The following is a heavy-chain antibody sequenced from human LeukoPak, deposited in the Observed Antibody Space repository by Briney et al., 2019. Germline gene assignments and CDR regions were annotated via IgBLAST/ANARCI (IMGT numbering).Heavy chain of an antibody. V-gene: IGHV4-59*08. Sequence: PSETLSLTCTVSGGSISSYYWSWLRQPPGKGLEWIGYIYYSGSTNYNPSLKSRVTISVDTSKNQFSLKLSSVTAADTAVYYCARHVGYYDSSGYYYFDHWGQGTLVTVSS. J-gene: IGHJ4*02. CDR3: ARHVGYYDSSGYYYFDH. CDR1: GGSISSYY. CDR2: IYYSGST. D-gene: IGHD3-22*01.